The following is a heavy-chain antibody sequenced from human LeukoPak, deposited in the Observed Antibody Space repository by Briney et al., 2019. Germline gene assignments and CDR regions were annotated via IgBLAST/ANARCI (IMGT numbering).Heavy chain of an antibody. CDR1: GGSISSGSYY. CDR2: IYHSGST. Sequence: SETLSLTCTVSGGSISSGSYYWSWVRQPPGKGLEWIGEIYHSGSTNYNPSLKSRVTISVDKSKNQFSLKLSSVTAADTAVYYCARATMVRGVIIVYYMDVWGKGTTVTVSS. V-gene: IGHV4-39*07. D-gene: IGHD3-10*01. J-gene: IGHJ6*03. CDR3: ARATMVRGVIIVYYMDV.